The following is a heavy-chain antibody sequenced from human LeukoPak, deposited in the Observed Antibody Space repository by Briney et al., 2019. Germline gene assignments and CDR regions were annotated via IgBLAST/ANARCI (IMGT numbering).Heavy chain of an antibody. CDR2: IRSKVYGGTT. J-gene: IGHJ3*02. D-gene: IGHD3-3*01. Sequence: GGSLRLSCTASGFTFGDYAMRWVRQAPGKGLEWVGFIRSKVYGGTTEYAASGKVRFTISRDDSKSIAYLQMTSLKTEDAGVYYCTRFTIVGVVDAFDIWGQGTMVSVSS. CDR1: GFTFGDYA. CDR3: TRFTIVGVVDAFDI. V-gene: IGHV3-49*04.